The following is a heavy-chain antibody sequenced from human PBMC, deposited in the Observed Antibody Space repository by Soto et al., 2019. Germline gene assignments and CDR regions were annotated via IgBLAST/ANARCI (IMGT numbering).Heavy chain of an antibody. CDR3: AREGSRARGYCSSNSCSAGWFDP. CDR2: IYYSGST. Sequence: QVQLQESGPGLVKPSQTLSLTCTVSGGSISSGGYYWSWIRQHPGKGLEWIGYIYYSGSTYYNPSHKSRVTISVDPSKNQFSLTLSSVTAADTAVYYCAREGSRARGYCSSNSCSAGWFDPWGQGTLVTVSS. D-gene: IGHD2-2*01. J-gene: IGHJ5*02. V-gene: IGHV4-31*03. CDR1: GGSISSGGYY.